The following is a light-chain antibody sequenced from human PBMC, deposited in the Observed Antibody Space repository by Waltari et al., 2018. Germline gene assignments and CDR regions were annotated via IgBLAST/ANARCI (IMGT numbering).Light chain of an antibody. Sequence: QTVVTQEPSLSVSPGGTVTLTCALSSGPVSCTSYVSWYQQTPGQAPRTLVFKTNTRSSGVPDRFSGSSLGNKAALTITGAQADDESDYYCLVYMGSGIWVFGGGTKLTVL. CDR2: KTN. V-gene: IGLV8-61*01. CDR3: LVYMGSGIWV. CDR1: SGPVSCTSY. J-gene: IGLJ3*02.